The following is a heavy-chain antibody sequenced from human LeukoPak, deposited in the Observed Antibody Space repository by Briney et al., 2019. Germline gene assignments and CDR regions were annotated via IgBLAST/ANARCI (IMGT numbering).Heavy chain of an antibody. CDR1: GGSISNYF. CDR2: IYYSGST. V-gene: IGHV4-59*01. J-gene: IGHJ5*02. CDR3: ARGGGVGGGNWFDP. D-gene: IGHD2-8*02. Sequence: SETLSLTCTVSGGSISNYFWTWIRQPPGKGLEWIGYIYYSGSTNYNPSLQSRVTISVDTSKNQFSLRLTSGTAADTAVYYCARGGGVGGGNWFDPWGQGSLVIVSS.